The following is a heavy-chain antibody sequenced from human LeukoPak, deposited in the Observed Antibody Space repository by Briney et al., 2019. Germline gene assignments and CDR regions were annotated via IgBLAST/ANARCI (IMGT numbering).Heavy chain of an antibody. D-gene: IGHD6-19*01. Sequence: SETLSLTCTLSGASISSSTYYWGSISQPPGKWLEWIGTIYDSGSTYYNPSLKRRVTISVDTTNNQSSLKLSSVPAAGTVVYYCASQLFPLAVSGFDYWGQGTLVTVSS. CDR2: IYDSGST. J-gene: IGHJ4*02. CDR1: GASISSSTYY. CDR3: ASQLFPLAVSGFDY. V-gene: IGHV4-39*01.